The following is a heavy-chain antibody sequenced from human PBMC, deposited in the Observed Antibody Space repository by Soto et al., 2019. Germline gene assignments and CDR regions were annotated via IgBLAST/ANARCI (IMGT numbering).Heavy chain of an antibody. D-gene: IGHD1-7*01. V-gene: IGHV3-23*01. CDR2: ISGSGGRT. J-gene: IGHJ5*02. Sequence: RGSLRLSCAASGFTVSRYAMSWVRQAPGKGLEWVSAISGSGGRTYYADSVKGRFTIAIYNSKYTLYLQRKSLSAEDTAVYDYGTGQSYNVNYVNWCDPWGQGTRFTVSS. CDR1: GFTVSRYA. CDR3: GTGQSYNVNYVNWCDP.